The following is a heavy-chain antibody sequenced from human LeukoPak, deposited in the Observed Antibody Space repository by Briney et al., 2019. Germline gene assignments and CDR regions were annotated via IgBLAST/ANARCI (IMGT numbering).Heavy chain of an antibody. J-gene: IGHJ4*02. Sequence: PSETLSLTCTVSGGSISSYYWSWIRQPAGKGLEWIGRIYTSGSTNYNPSLKSRVSMSVDTSKNQFSLKLSSVTAADTAVYYCARDGPQYYDSSGYLGYYFDYWGQGTLVTVSS. CDR1: GGSISSYY. V-gene: IGHV4-4*07. CDR2: IYTSGST. CDR3: ARDGPQYYDSSGYLGYYFDY. D-gene: IGHD3-22*01.